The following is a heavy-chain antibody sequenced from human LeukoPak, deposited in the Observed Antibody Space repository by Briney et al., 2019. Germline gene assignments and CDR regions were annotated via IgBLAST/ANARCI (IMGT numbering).Heavy chain of an antibody. CDR3: AKDKWAVGATPFDY. CDR1: GFTFDDYA. V-gene: IGHV3-43D*03. D-gene: IGHD1-26*01. Sequence: GGSLRLSCAASGFTFDDYAMHWVRQAPGKGLEWVSLISWDGGSTYYADSVKGRFTISRDNSKNSLYLQMNSLRAEDTALYYCAKDKWAVGATPFDYWGQGTLVTVSS. J-gene: IGHJ4*02. CDR2: ISWDGGST.